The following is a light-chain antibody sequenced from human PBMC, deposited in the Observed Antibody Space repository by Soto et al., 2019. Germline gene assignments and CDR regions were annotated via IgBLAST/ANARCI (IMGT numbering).Light chain of an antibody. J-gene: IGKJ1*01. CDR2: ATY. V-gene: IGKV1-16*02. Sequence: DIQMTQSPSSLSASVGDRVTITCRASQGINNYVAWFQQKPGRAPKSLIYATYNLQSGDPSKFSACGSGTEFTLTISSLQPEDFATYYCQQYDTFQRTFGQGTKVEI. CDR3: QQYDTFQRT. CDR1: QGINNY.